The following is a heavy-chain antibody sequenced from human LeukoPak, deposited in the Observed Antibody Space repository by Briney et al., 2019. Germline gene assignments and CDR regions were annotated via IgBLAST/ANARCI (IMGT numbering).Heavy chain of an antibody. D-gene: IGHD3-22*01. CDR2: MNPNSGNT. V-gene: IGHV1-8*01. Sequence: ASVKASCKASGYTFTSYEIDWVRQATGQGLEWMGWMNPNSGNTGYAQKFQGRVTMTRNTSISTAYMELSSLRSEDTAVYYCAVYDSSGYYYSNDAFDIWGQGTMVTVSS. CDR1: GYTFTSYE. CDR3: AVYDSSGYYYSNDAFDI. J-gene: IGHJ3*02.